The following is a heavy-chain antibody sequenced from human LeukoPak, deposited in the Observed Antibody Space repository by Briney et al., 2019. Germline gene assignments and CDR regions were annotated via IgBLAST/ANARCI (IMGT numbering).Heavy chain of an antibody. Sequence: GGSLRLSCAASGFTFSSYNMNWVRQAPGKGLEWVSVISASGDTTSYADSVKGRFTISRGNSKNTLYLQMNSLRAEDTAVYYCTKKLNRGTSQNRVFDYWGQGTLVTVSS. CDR3: TKKLNRGTSQNRVFDY. CDR1: GFTFSSYN. J-gene: IGHJ4*02. D-gene: IGHD3-10*01. V-gene: IGHV3-23*01. CDR2: ISASGDTT.